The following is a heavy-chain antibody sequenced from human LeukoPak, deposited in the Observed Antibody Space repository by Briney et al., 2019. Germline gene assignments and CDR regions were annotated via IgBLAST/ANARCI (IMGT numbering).Heavy chain of an antibody. Sequence: SETLSLTCTVSGGSISSYFWSWIRQPPGKGLEWIGYIYYSGSTNYNPSLKSRVTISVDTSKNQFSLKLNSVTTADTAVYYCARSGLAVAANFGYWGQGTLVTVSS. D-gene: IGHD6-19*01. CDR3: ARSGLAVAANFGY. J-gene: IGHJ4*02. CDR1: GGSISSYF. V-gene: IGHV4-59*01. CDR2: IYYSGST.